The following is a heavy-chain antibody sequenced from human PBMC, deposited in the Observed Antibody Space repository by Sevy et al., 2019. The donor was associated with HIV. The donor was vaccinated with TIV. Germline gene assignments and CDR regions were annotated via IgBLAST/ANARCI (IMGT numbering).Heavy chain of an antibody. CDR1: GYSFTSYW. Sequence: GESLKISCKGSGYSFTSYWIGWVRQMPGKGLEWMGIIYPGDFVTRYSPSFQGQVTISADKSISTAYLQWGSLKASDTAMYYCASISLIAAAGYAFDIWGQGTMVTVSS. CDR3: ASISLIAAAGYAFDI. D-gene: IGHD6-13*01. J-gene: IGHJ3*02. V-gene: IGHV5-51*01. CDR2: IYPGDFVT.